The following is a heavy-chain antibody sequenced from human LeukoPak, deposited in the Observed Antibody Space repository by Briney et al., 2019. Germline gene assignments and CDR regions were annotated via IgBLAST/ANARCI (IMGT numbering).Heavy chain of an antibody. CDR1: GFTFSSYA. V-gene: IGHV3-23*01. CDR2: IGDSGSST. J-gene: IGHJ4*02. Sequence: GGSLRLSCAASGFTFSSYAMSWVRQAPGKGLEWVSAIGDSGSSTYYADSVEGRFTISRDNSKNTLYLQMNILRAEDTAVYYCAKLPPRVVPSANYYFDYWGQGTLVTVSS. CDR3: AKLPPRVVPSANYYFDY. D-gene: IGHD2-2*01.